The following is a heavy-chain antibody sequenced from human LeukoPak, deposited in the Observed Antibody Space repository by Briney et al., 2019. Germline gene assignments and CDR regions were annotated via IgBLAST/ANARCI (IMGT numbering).Heavy chain of an antibody. D-gene: IGHD3-10*01. J-gene: IGHJ4*02. V-gene: IGHV3-23*01. Sequence: PGGSLRLSCAASGFTFSSNAMAWVRQAPGKGLEWVSAISGSGVTTYYADSVKDRFAITRDNSKNTLYLQMNSLRAEDTAVYYCARDGSMGFGELLNYWGQGTLVTVSS. CDR2: ISGSGVTT. CDR1: GFTFSSNA. CDR3: ARDGSMGFGELLNY.